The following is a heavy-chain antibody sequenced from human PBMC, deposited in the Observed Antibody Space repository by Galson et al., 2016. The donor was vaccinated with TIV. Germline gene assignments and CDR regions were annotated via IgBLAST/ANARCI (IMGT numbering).Heavy chain of an antibody. D-gene: IGHD3-10*01. J-gene: IGHJ4*02. Sequence: ETLSLTCGVSGGSFRGYYWTWIRLPLGKGLEWIGEIDDSGSTNSIPSLKSRLTMSVDTSRNHFSLQLKSVTAADSALYYCTRGRYESGSYYNNGFDYWGQGTPVTVSS. V-gene: IGHV4-34*01. CDR2: IDDSGST. CDR3: TRGRYESGSYYNNGFDY. CDR1: GGSFRGYY.